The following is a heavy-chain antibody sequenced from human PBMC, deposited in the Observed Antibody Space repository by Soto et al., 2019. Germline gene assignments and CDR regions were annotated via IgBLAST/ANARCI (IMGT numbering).Heavy chain of an antibody. V-gene: IGHV1-18*01. CDR3: ARDLGYCNSTGCFRNWFDP. Sequence: QVQLVQSGAEVKTPGASVKVSCRASGYTFPTYGISWVRQAPGQGLEWMGWVSTYDDKTNFVQKLQCSITMTTDTSTSTAYMERRSLRSDDTAVYYCARDLGYCNSTGCFRNWFDPWGQGTLVTVSS. J-gene: IGHJ5*02. CDR2: VSTYDDKT. CDR1: GYTFPTYG. D-gene: IGHD2-2*01.